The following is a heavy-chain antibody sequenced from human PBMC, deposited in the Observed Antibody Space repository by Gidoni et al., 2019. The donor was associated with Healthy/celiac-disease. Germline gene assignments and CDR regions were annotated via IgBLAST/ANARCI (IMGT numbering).Heavy chain of an antibody. CDR1: GFTFSSYA. V-gene: IGHV3-30-3*01. CDR2: ISYDGSNK. CDR3: ARDPKLMVRGIYYYYGMDV. J-gene: IGHJ6*02. D-gene: IGHD3-10*01. Sequence: QVQLVESGGGVVQPGRSLRTSCAASGFTFSSYAMHWVRQAPGKGLEWVAVISYDGSNKYYADSVKGRFTISRDNSKNTLYLQMNSLRAEDTAVYYCARDPKLMVRGIYYYYGMDVWGQGTTVTVSS.